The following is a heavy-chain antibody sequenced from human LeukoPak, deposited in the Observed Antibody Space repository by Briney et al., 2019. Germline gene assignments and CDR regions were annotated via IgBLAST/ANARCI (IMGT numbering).Heavy chain of an antibody. D-gene: IGHD6-19*01. Sequence: SETLSLTCTVSGGSISSYYWSWIRQPPGKGLEWIGYIYYSGSTNYNPSLKSRVTISVKTSKNQFSLKLTSVTPADTAVYYCARVPVAAREYFDYWGQGTLVTVSS. CDR3: ARVPVAAREYFDY. V-gene: IGHV4-59*01. CDR1: GGSISSYY. J-gene: IGHJ4*02. CDR2: IYYSGST.